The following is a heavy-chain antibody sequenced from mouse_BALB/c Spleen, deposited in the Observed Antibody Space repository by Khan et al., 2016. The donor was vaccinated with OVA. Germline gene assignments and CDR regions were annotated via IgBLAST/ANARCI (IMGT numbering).Heavy chain of an antibody. CDR2: INTSTGEP. Sequence: QIQLVQSGPELKKPGETVKISCKASGYTFTNFGMNWVKQAPGKALKWMGWINTSTGEPTYADDFKGRFAFSLETSASTAYLQTNNLKNEDMATYFCARGLNSDGSWFAYWGQGTLVTVSA. CDR1: GYTFTNFG. V-gene: IGHV9-1*02. J-gene: IGHJ3*01. CDR3: ARGLNSDGSWFAY.